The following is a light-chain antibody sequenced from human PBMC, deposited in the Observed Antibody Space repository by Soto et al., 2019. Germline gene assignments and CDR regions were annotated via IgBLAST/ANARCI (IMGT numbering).Light chain of an antibody. J-gene: IGLJ1*01. Sequence: QSVLTQPPSASETPGQRVTISCSGSSSNIGSNYVYWYQQLPGTAPKLLIYRNNQRPSGVPDRFSGSKSGTSASLAISGLRSEDEADYYCAAWDDSLSGNYVFGTGIKVTVL. CDR3: AAWDDSLSGNYV. V-gene: IGLV1-47*01. CDR2: RNN. CDR1: SSNIGSNY.